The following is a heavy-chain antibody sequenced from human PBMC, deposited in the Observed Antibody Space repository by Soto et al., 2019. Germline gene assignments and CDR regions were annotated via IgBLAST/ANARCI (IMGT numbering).Heavy chain of an antibody. D-gene: IGHD3-3*01. V-gene: IGHV1-69*13. J-gene: IGHJ6*02. CDR2: IIPIFGTE. CDR1: GGTFSSYA. Sequence: SVKVSCKASGGTFSSYAISWVRQAPGQGLEWMGGIIPIFGTENYAQKFQGRVTITADDSTSTAYMELRSLRSEDTAVYYCARAWGYYDFWSGYYPRQPYYYYYGMDVWGQGTTVTVSS. CDR3: ARAWGYYDFWSGYYPRQPYYYYYGMDV.